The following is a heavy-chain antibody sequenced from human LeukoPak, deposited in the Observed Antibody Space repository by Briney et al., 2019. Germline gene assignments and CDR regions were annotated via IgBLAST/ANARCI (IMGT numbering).Heavy chain of an antibody. Sequence: PGGSLRLSCAASGFTFSDYYMSWIRQAPGKGLEWVSYISSSGSTIYYADSVKGRFTISRDNAKNSLYLQMNNLRAEDTAVYYCARDRHSGSYNWFDPWGQGTLVTVSS. CDR2: ISSSGSTI. CDR3: ARDRHSGSYNWFDP. D-gene: IGHD1-26*01. J-gene: IGHJ5*02. V-gene: IGHV3-11*04. CDR1: GFTFSDYY.